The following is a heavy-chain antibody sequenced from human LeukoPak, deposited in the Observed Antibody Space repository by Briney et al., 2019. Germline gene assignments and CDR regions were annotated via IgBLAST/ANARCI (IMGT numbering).Heavy chain of an antibody. D-gene: IGHD3-22*01. V-gene: IGHV3-48*01. J-gene: IGHJ4*02. CDR2: INGGGSPI. Sequence: GGSLRLSCAASGFIFTRDSMNWVRQAPGKGLEWVAYINGGGSPIYYADSVKGRFTISRDNAKNSLYLQMNSLRAEDTAVYYCARGLRYYYDSSGYPGLDYWGQGTLVTVSS. CDR1: GFIFTRDS. CDR3: ARGLRYYYDSSGYPGLDY.